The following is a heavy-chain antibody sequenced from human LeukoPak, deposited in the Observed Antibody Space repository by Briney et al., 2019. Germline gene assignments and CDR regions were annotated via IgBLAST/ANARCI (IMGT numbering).Heavy chain of an antibody. CDR1: GYTFTGYY. Sequence: ASVKVSCKASGYTFTGYYMHWVRQAPGQGLEWMGWINPNSGGTNYAQKFQGRVTMTRDTSISTAYMELSRLRSDDTAVYYCARVRGYSSGCFDYWGQGTLVTLSS. D-gene: IGHD6-19*01. J-gene: IGHJ4*02. CDR2: INPNSGGT. CDR3: ARVRGYSSGCFDY. V-gene: IGHV1-2*02.